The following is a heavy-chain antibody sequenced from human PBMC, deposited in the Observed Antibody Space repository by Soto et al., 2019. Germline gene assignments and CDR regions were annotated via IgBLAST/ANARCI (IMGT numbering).Heavy chain of an antibody. CDR2: ISYDGSNK. D-gene: IGHD4-17*01. Sequence: QVQLVESGGGVVQPGRSLRLSCAASGFTFSSYGMHWVRQAPGKGLEWVAVISYDGSNKYYADSVKGRFTISRDNSKNTLYRQMNSLRAEDPAVYYCAKGGTTVTTPFDYWGQGTLVTVSS. J-gene: IGHJ4*02. V-gene: IGHV3-30*18. CDR1: GFTFSSYG. CDR3: AKGGTTVTTPFDY.